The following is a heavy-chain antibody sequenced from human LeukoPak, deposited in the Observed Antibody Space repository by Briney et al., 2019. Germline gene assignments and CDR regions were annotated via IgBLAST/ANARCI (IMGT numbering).Heavy chain of an antibody. CDR3: ARGAWYSGSYYYYYGMDV. D-gene: IGHD1-26*01. J-gene: IGHJ6*02. CDR1: GFTVSSNY. Sequence: GGSLRLSCAASGFTVSSNYMSWVRQAPGKGLEWVSVIYSGGSTYYADSVKGRFTISRDNSKNTLYLQMNSLRAEDTAVYYCARGAWYSGSYYYYYGMDVWGQGTTVTVSS. V-gene: IGHV3-66*01. CDR2: IYSGGST.